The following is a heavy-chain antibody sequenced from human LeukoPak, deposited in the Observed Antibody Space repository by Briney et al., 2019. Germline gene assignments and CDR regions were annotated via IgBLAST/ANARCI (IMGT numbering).Heavy chain of an antibody. CDR3: ARVHYYGSGSRNWFDP. D-gene: IGHD3-10*01. Sequence: ASVKVPCKASGYTFTSFGVSWVRQAPGQGLEWMGWISAHNGNTNYAQKLQGRVTMTTDTSTSTAYMELRSLRSDDTAVYYCARVHYYGSGSRNWFDPWGQGTLVTVSS. V-gene: IGHV1-18*01. CDR2: ISAHNGNT. J-gene: IGHJ5*02. CDR1: GYTFTSFG.